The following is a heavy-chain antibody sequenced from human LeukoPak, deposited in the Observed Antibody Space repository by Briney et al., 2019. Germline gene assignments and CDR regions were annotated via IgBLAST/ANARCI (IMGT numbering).Heavy chain of an antibody. CDR3: TREDRVGGSLDA. CDR2: MNQDGSGR. D-gene: IGHD1-26*01. J-gene: IGHJ5*02. CDR1: GFTFSTYW. Sequence: PGGSLRLSCTDSGFTFSTYWMSWVRQAPGKGMEWVASMNQDGSGRHYSDSVKGRFTISRDNAKNSVSLQMNSLRVEDTALYYCTREDRVGGSLDAWGQGTLVTVSS. V-gene: IGHV3-7*01.